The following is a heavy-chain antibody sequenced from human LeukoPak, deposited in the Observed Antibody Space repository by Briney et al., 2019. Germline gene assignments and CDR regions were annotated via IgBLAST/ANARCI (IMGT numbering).Heavy chain of an antibody. Sequence: GGSLRLSCAASRFTCSSYAMNWVRQAPGKGLEWVSGINWNGGSTGYADSVKGRFTISRDNAKNSLYLQMNSLRAEDTALYYCAFYSYGYRDFDYWGQGTLAIVSS. CDR1: RFTCSSYA. CDR2: INWNGGST. J-gene: IGHJ4*02. CDR3: AFYSYGYRDFDY. V-gene: IGHV3-20*04. D-gene: IGHD5-18*01.